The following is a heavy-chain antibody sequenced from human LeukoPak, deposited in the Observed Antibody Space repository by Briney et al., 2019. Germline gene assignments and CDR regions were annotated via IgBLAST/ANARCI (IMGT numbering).Heavy chain of an antibody. CDR1: GFTFSSYG. CDR2: ISGSGGST. Sequence: GGSLRLSCAASGFTFSSYGMSWVRQAPGKGLEWVSAISGSGGSTYYADSVKGRFTISRDNSKNTLYLQMNSLRAEDTAVYYCAKSRFISGGGYFDYWGQGTLVTVSS. CDR3: AKSRFISGGGYFDY. V-gene: IGHV3-23*01. J-gene: IGHJ4*02. D-gene: IGHD1-1*01.